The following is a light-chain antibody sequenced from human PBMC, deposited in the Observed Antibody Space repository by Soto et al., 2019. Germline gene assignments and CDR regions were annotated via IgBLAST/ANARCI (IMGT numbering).Light chain of an antibody. CDR2: DVS. V-gene: IGKV3-11*01. Sequence: EIVLTQSPATLSLSPGERATLSCRASQRVTTYLAWYQQKPGQAPRLLIYDVSNRATGIPARFSGSGSGTDFTLTISSLAPEDFAVYYCQQRTNWPPAITFGQGTRLEIK. CDR1: QRVTTY. CDR3: QQRTNWPPAIT. J-gene: IGKJ5*01.